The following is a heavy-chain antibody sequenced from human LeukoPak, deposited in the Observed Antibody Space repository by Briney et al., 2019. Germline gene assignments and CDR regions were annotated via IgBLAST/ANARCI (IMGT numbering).Heavy chain of an antibody. J-gene: IGHJ6*02. V-gene: IGHV3-74*01. D-gene: IGHD3-10*01. CDR3: PREEFGKLFNGMDV. Sequence: PGGSLRLSCAASGFTFSSYWMHWVRQAPGKGLVWVSRINSDGSSTSYADSVKGRFTISRDNAKNTLYLQMNSLRAEDTAVYYWPREEFGKLFNGMDVWGQGTTVTVSS. CDR2: INSDGSST. CDR1: GFTFSSYW.